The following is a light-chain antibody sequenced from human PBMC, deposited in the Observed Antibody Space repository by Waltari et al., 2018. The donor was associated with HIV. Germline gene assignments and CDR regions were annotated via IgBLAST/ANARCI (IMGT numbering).Light chain of an antibody. CDR3: YSTDSSGYPL. V-gene: IGLV3-10*01. Sequence: SSELTQPPSVSVSPGQAARITCSGDAFPNKNAYWYQQKSGQAPVLVIYEDSERPSGIPERFSGSSSGTMATLTISGAQVEDEADYYCYSTDSSGYPLFGGGTKLTVL. CDR1: AFPNKN. CDR2: EDS. J-gene: IGLJ2*01.